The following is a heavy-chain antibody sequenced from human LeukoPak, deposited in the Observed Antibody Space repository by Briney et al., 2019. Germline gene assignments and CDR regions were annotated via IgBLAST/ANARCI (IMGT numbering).Heavy chain of an antibody. CDR3: ATGYAGGDVFDI. CDR2: IYTADSDS. CDR1: GYSFASYW. J-gene: IGHJ3*02. D-gene: IGHD2-2*03. V-gene: IGHV5-51*01. Sequence: PGESLKISCKGSGYSFASYWIAWVRQMPGKGLEWMGIIYTADSDSTYSPSFQGQVTISADKFISTAYLQWSSLKASDTAIYYCATGYAGGDVFDIWGQGTMVTVSS.